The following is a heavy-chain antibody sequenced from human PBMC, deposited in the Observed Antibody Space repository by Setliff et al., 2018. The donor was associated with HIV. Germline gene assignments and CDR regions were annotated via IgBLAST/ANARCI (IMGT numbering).Heavy chain of an antibody. J-gene: IGHJ1*01. Sequence: KTSETLSLTCTVSGGSIGNYYWNWIRQSPGKGLEWIAYIYYNGNRNYNPSLKSRVTISVDTTKNQFSLKMASVTAADTAVYYCAREGRWLEHPCGFAVWGQGRLVTVSS. V-gene: IGHV4-59*01. CDR1: GGSIGNYY. CDR3: AREGRWLEHPCGFAV. D-gene: IGHD2-21*01. CDR2: IYYNGNR.